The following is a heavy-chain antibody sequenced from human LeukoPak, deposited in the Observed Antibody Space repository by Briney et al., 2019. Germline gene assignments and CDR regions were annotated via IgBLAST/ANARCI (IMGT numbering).Heavy chain of an antibody. CDR2: IKSKTDGGTT. CDR3: TTDNEKPLWGREPYYFDY. V-gene: IGHV3-15*01. CDR1: GFTFSNAW. J-gene: IGHJ4*02. D-gene: IGHD1-14*01. Sequence: GGSLRLSCAASGFTFSNAWMSWVRQAPGKGLEWVGRIKSKTDGGTTDYAAPVKGRFTISRDDSKNTLYLQMNSLKTEDTAVYYCTTDNEKPLWGREPYYFDYWGQGTLVTVSS.